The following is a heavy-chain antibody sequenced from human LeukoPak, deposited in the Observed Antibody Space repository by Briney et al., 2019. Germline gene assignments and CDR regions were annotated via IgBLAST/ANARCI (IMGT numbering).Heavy chain of an antibody. CDR2: IWYDGSNK. V-gene: IGHV3-33*01. J-gene: IGHJ3*02. CDR3: ARVRAARSMLAFDI. D-gene: IGHD6-6*01. CDR1: GFTFTTYG. Sequence: PGGSLRLSCAASGFTFTTYGMHWVRQAPGKGLEWVAIIWYDGSNKYYADSVKGRFTISRDNSKNTLYLQMNSLRAEDTAVYYCARVRAARSMLAFDIWGQGTMVTVSS.